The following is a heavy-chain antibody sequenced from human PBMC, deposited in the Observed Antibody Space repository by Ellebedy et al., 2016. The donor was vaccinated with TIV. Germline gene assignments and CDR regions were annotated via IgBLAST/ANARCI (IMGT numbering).Heavy chain of an antibody. CDR2: ISYDGSNK. Sequence: GESLKISXAASGFTFSSYAMHWVRQAPGKGLEWVAVISYDGSNKYYADSVKGRFTISRDNSKNTLYLQMNSLRAEDTAVYYCASGSGVVVPAAMPVAWGQGTLVTVSS. V-gene: IGHV3-30*04. J-gene: IGHJ5*02. CDR1: GFTFSSYA. CDR3: ASGSGVVVPAAMPVA. D-gene: IGHD2-2*01.